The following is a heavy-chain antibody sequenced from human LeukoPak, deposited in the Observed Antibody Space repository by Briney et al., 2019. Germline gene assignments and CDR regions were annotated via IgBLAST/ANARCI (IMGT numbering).Heavy chain of an antibody. CDR2: INHSGST. J-gene: IGHJ4*02. V-gene: IGHV4-34*01. Sequence: SETLSLTCAVYGGSFSPYYWTRIRQPPGKGLEWIGEINHSGSTNYNPSLKSRVTLSVDTSKNQFSLKLSSVTAADTAVYYCARVWDRSGSSLDFWGQGTLVTVSS. D-gene: IGHD3-10*01. CDR1: GGSFSPYY. CDR3: ARVWDRSGSSLDF.